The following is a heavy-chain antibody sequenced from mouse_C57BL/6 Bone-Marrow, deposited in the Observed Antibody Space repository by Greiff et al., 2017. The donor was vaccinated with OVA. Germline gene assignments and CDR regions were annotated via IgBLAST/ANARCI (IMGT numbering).Heavy chain of an antibody. CDR1: GFTFSDFY. J-gene: IGHJ4*01. Sequence: EVKLVESGGGLVQPGGSLKLSCAASGFTFSDFYMYWIRQTPEKRLEWVAYISSGGDYIYYADTVKGRFTISRDNARNTLYLQMSSLKSEDTAMYYCTGLLDAMDYWGQGTSVTVSS. V-gene: IGHV5-9-1*02. CDR3: TGLLDAMDY. CDR2: ISSGGDYI. D-gene: IGHD3-1*01.